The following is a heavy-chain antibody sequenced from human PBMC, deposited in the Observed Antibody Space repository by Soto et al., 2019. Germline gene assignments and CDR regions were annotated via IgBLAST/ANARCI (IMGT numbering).Heavy chain of an antibody. D-gene: IGHD3-22*01. J-gene: IGHJ6*03. CDR2: ICNSGST. V-gene: IGHV4-59*03. CDR1: GGSIRSYC. CDR3: AGGGSIVEATRRLMDV. Sequence: QVQLQESGPGLLKPSETLSLTCTVSGGSIRSYCWTWIRQPPGEGLEWIGCICNSGSTNYNPSLKRRVTISVDTQMNQFSLQLSSVTVADTAVYYCAGGGSIVEATRRLMDVWGKGTTVTVSS.